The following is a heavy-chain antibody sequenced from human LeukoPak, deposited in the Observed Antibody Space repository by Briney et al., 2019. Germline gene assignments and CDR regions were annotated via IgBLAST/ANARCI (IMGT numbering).Heavy chain of an antibody. Sequence: SETLSLTCTVSGGSISGGSITSYYWSWIRQPPGKGLEWIGYIHYSGYTNYNPSLKSRVTISLDTSKNQFSLKLSSVTAADTAVYYCARVGLRNTQQLVPHGSPYNWFDPWGQGTLVTVSS. CDR1: GGSISGGSITSYY. D-gene: IGHD6-13*01. J-gene: IGHJ5*02. CDR2: IHYSGYT. CDR3: ARVGLRNTQQLVPHGSPYNWFDP. V-gene: IGHV4-61*01.